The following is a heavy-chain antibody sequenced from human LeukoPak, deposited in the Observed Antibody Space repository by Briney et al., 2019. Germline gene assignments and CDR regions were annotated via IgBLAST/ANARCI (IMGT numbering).Heavy chain of an antibody. CDR3: ARYSSGWYNYYYYMDV. CDR1: GFTFSSYG. V-gene: IGHV3-33*01. D-gene: IGHD6-19*01. CDR2: IWYDGSNK. Sequence: PGGSLRLSCAASGFTFSSYGMHWVRQAPGKGLEWVAVIWYDGSNKYYADSVKGRFTISRDNSKNTLYLQMNSLRAEDTAVYYCARYSSGWYNYYYYMDVWGKGTTVTVSS. J-gene: IGHJ6*03.